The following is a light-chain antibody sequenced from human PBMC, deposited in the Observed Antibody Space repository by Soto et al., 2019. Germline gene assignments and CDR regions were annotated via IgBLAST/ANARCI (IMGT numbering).Light chain of an antibody. J-gene: IGKJ1*01. V-gene: IGKV3-20*01. CDR3: QQDASSPQT. CDR2: GTS. CDR1: QSITDSY. Sequence: IVLAKSPGTVSLSPGERATLSCRASQSITDSYLAWYQQRPGQAPRILIYGTSIRATCIPDRFSGSGSGPEFTLTISRLEPEDFAVYYWQQDASSPQTFGPGTQVEIK.